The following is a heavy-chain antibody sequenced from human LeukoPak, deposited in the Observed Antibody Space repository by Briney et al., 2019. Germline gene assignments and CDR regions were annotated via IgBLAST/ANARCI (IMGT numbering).Heavy chain of an antibody. CDR2: ISGSGAST. D-gene: IGHD3-10*01. V-gene: IGHV3-23*01. J-gene: IGHJ5*02. CDR3: ANDGSGRRSFDP. CDR1: GFTFSSYA. Sequence: GGSLRLSCAASGFTFSSYAMSWVRQAPGKGLEWVSGISGSGASTYYSDSVRGRFTISRDNSKNTLHLQMNSLRAEDTAVYYCANDGSGRRSFDPWGQGTLVTVSS.